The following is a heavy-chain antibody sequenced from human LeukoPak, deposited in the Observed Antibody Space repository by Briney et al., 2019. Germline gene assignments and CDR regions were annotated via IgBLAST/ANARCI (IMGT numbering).Heavy chain of an antibody. Sequence: ASVKVSCKASGYTFTSYGISWVRQAPGQGLEWMGWISAYNGNTNYAQKLQGRVTMSTDTSTSTGYMELRSLRSDDTAVYYCARGLLRSQLDWFDPWGQGTLVTVSS. CDR1: GYTFTSYG. D-gene: IGHD6-13*01. CDR2: ISAYNGNT. J-gene: IGHJ5*02. CDR3: ARGLLRSQLDWFDP. V-gene: IGHV1-18*01.